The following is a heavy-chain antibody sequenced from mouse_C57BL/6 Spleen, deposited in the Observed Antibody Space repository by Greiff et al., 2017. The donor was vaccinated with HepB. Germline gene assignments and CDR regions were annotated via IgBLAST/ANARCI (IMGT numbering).Heavy chain of an antibody. CDR1: GYTFTGYW. V-gene: IGHV1-9*01. CDR3: ARRRVYSNYGFAY. Sequence: QVQLQQSGAELMKPGASVKLSCKATGYTFTGYWIEWVKQRPGHGLEWIGEILTGSGSTNYNETFKGKATFTADTSSNTAYMQLSSLTTEDSAIYCCARRRVYSNYGFAYWGQGTLVTVSA. CDR2: ILTGSGST. D-gene: IGHD2-5*01. J-gene: IGHJ3*01.